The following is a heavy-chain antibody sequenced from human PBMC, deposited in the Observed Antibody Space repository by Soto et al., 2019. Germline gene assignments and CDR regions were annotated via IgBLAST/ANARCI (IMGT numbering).Heavy chain of an antibody. V-gene: IGHV1-18*01. J-gene: IGHJ5*02. CDR2: ISAYNGNT. D-gene: IGHD3-22*01. CDR3: AKDPAYCYYDSSGLGLFDP. CDR1: GYTFTSYG. Sequence: ASVKVSCKASGYTFTSYGISWVRQAPGQGLEWMGWISAYNGNTNYAQKLQGRVTMTTDTSTSTAYMELRSLRSDDTAVYYCAKDPAYCYYDSSGLGLFDPWGQGTLVTVSS.